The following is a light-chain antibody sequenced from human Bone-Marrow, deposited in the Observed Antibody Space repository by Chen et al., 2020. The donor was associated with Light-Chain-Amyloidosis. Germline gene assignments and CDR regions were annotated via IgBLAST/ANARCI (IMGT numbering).Light chain of an antibody. V-gene: IGLV2-14*03. Sequence: QSALTQPASVSGSPGQSITISCTGTSSDVGAYNYVSWFQHHPGKAPTLMIYGVSNRPSGVSNRFACSKSGNTASLTISGLQAEDEADYYCSSYTGSSTLYVFGTGTKVTVL. CDR2: GVS. CDR3: SSYTGSSTLYV. J-gene: IGLJ1*01. CDR1: SSDVGAYNY.